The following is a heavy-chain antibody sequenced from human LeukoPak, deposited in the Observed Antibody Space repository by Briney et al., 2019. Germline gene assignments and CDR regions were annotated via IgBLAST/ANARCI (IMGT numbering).Heavy chain of an antibody. J-gene: IGHJ6*03. D-gene: IGHD2-2*01. Sequence: SQTLSLTCTVSGGSISSGSFYWSWIRQPAGKGLEWIGRIYASGSTNYNPSLKSRVTISVDTSKNQFSLKLSSVTAADTAVYYCVRGIYCSSTSCQVSGYMDVWGKGTTVTVS. CDR1: GGSISSGSFY. CDR2: IYASGST. CDR3: VRGIYCSSTSCQVSGYMDV. V-gene: IGHV4-61*02.